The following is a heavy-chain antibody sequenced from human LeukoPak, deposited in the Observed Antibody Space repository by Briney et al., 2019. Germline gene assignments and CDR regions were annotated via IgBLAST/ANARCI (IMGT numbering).Heavy chain of an antibody. CDR1: GFTVSSNY. V-gene: IGHV3-66*01. Sequence: GGSLRLSCAASGFTVSSNYMSWVRQAPGKGLEWVSVIYSGGSTYYADSVKGRFTISRDNSKNTLYLQMNSLRAEDTAVYYCASAKWLLSPYDYWGQGTLVTVSS. CDR3: ASAKWLLSPYDY. J-gene: IGHJ4*02. CDR2: IYSGGST. D-gene: IGHD3-22*01.